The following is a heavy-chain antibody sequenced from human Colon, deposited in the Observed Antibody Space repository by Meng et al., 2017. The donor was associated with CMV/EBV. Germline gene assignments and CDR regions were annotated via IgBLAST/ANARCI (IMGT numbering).Heavy chain of an antibody. CDR1: GFIFSSYW. CDR2: TNEDGSDK. CDR3: ASTGPLYGLYFCY. D-gene: IGHD2-8*01. V-gene: IGHV3-7*01. Sequence: GGSLRLSCVASGFIFSSYWITWVRQGPGKGLEWVAKTNEDGSDKYYVDSVKGRFTIFRDNAKNSVYLQMNSLRAEDTAVYYCASTGPLYGLYFCYWGQGTLVTVSS. J-gene: IGHJ4*02.